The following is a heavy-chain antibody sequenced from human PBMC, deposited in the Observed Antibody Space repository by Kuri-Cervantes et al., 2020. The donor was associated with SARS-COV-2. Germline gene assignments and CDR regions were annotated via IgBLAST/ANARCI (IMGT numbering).Heavy chain of an antibody. CDR2: IDWDDDK. J-gene: IGHJ5*02. V-gene: IGHV2-70*11. CDR3: ARSTNPSSSGNWFDP. D-gene: IGHD6-6*01. CDR1: GGSFSGYY. Sequence: TLSLTCAVYGGSFSGYYWSWIRQPPGKGLEWLARIDWDDDKYYSTSLKTRLTISKDTSKNQVVLTMTNMDPVDTATYYCARSTNPSSSGNWFDPWGQGTLVTVSS.